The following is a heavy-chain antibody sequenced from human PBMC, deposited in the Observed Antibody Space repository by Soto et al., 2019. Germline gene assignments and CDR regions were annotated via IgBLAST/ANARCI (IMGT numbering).Heavy chain of an antibody. Sequence: VASVKVSCKASGYTFTGYYMHWVRQAPGQGLEWMGWINPNSGGTNYAQKFQGWVTMTRDTSISTAYMELSRLRSDDTAVYYCAREKKGYDSSGYYYAHIDYWGQGTLVTVSS. CDR2: INPNSGGT. J-gene: IGHJ4*02. V-gene: IGHV1-2*04. D-gene: IGHD3-22*01. CDR1: GYTFTGYY. CDR3: AREKKGYDSSGYYYAHIDY.